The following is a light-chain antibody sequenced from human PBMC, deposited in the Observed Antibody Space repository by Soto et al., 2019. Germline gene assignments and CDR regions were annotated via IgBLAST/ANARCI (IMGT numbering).Light chain of an antibody. V-gene: IGKV3-20*01. CDR2: TAS. CDR3: QQFASSPLT. Sequence: EIVLTQSPGTLSLSPGERATLSCRASQSVGRNYVAWYQQKPGQAPRLLIHTASSRVSGIPDRFSGSGSGTDFTLTISRLEPEDSAVYYCQQFASSPLTFGGGTKVEIK. J-gene: IGKJ4*01. CDR1: QSVGRNY.